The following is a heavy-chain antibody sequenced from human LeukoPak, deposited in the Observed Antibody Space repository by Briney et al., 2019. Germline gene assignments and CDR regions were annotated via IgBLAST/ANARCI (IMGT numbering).Heavy chain of an antibody. Sequence: PGGSLRLSCTASGFTFNTYAMNWVRQAPGKGLEWVSTITGSGSSTYYADSVKGRFTISRDNSKNTLYLQMNSLRVEDTALCYCTKDLYDFWSGLDYWGQGTLVTVSS. D-gene: IGHD3-3*01. CDR2: ITGSGSST. J-gene: IGHJ4*02. CDR3: TKDLYDFWSGLDY. V-gene: IGHV3-23*01. CDR1: GFTFNTYA.